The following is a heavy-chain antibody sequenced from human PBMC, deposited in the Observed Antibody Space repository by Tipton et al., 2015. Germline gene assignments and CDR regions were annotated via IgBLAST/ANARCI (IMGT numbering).Heavy chain of an antibody. V-gene: IGHV3-30*18. D-gene: IGHD6-19*01. Sequence: SLRLSCTASGFLFSDYGMHWVRQAPGKGLEWVAVISYDGNNKYYLDSVKGRFTISRDNSKKTVNLQMNSLGPEDTAVYYCAKGHLTTGWLDHWGQGTLVTVSS. CDR2: ISYDGNNK. CDR1: GFLFSDYG. J-gene: IGHJ4*02. CDR3: AKGHLTTGWLDH.